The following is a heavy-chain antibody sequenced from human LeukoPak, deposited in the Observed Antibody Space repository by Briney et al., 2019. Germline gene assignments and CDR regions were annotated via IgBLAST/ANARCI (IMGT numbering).Heavy chain of an antibody. J-gene: IGHJ3*02. CDR2: ISSGGTGT. CDR1: GFTFSSYW. Sequence: GGSLRLSCAASGFTFSSYWMHWVRQAPGKGLVWVSRISSGGTGTNYADSVKGRFSISRDNAKNTLYLQMSSLRAEDTAVYYCVRVSGGYEAFDIWGHGTMVTVSS. CDR3: VRVSGGYEAFDI. V-gene: IGHV3-74*01. D-gene: IGHD2-15*01.